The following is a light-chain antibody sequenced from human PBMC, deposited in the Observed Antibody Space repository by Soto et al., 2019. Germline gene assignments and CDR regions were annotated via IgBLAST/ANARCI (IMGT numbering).Light chain of an antibody. J-gene: IGKJ1*01. CDR3: QQYENYWT. Sequence: IQMTHSPSTLSATVGYRFTITCRAGQSISAWLAWYQQKPGKAPKLLIYDASNLASGVPSRFSGSGSGTEFTLTISNLQPEDFATYYCQQYENYWTFGQGTKVDIK. V-gene: IGKV1-5*01. CDR1: QSISAW. CDR2: DAS.